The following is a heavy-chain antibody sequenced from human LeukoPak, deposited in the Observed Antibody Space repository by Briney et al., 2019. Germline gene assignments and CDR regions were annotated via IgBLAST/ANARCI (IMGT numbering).Heavy chain of an antibody. CDR2: INPNSGGT. Sequence: ASVKVSCKASGYTFTGYYMHWVRQVPGQGLEWMGWINPNSGGTNYAQKFQGRVTMTRDTSISTAYMELSSLRSEDTAVYYCARAMDGFFDYWGQGTLVTVSS. V-gene: IGHV1-2*02. J-gene: IGHJ4*02. D-gene: IGHD3-10*01. CDR3: ARAMDGFFDY. CDR1: GYTFTGYY.